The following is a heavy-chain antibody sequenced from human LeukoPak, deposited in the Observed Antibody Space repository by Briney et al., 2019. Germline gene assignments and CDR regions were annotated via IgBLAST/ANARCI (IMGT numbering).Heavy chain of an antibody. CDR1: GYTFTGYY. J-gene: IGHJ4*02. Sequence: GDSVKVSCKASGYTFTGYYFHWVRQAPGQGLEWMGWININSGGTNYAQKFQGRVTMTRDTSSSTVYRELSRLTSDDTAVYYCARDSTMAGPEGIDYWGQGTLVTVSS. V-gene: IGHV1-2*02. D-gene: IGHD5-24*01. CDR2: ININSGGT. CDR3: ARDSTMAGPEGIDY.